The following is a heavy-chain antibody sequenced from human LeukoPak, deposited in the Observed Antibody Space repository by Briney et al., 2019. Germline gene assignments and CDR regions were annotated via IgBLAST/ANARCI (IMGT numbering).Heavy chain of an antibody. J-gene: IGHJ4*02. CDR3: ARDLERDGYNPALGY. D-gene: IGHD5-24*01. CDR1: GFTFSSYG. Sequence: GGSLRLSCAASGFTFSSYGMHWVRQAPGKGLEWVAVIWYDGSNKYYADSVKGRFTISRDNSKNTLYLQMNSLRAEDTAVYYCARDLERDGYNPALGYWGQGTLVTVSS. CDR2: IWYDGSNK. V-gene: IGHV3-33*01.